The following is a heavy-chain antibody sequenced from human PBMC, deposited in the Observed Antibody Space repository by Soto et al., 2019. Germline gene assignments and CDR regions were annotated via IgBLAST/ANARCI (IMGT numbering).Heavy chain of an antibody. D-gene: IGHD3-9*01. Sequence: PGGSLRLSCAASGFTFSSYGMHWVRQAPGKGLEWVAVISYDGSNKYYADSVKGRFTISRDNSKNTLYLQMNSLRAEDTAVYYCAKSPHYDILTGYYNRPSYYYGMDVWGQGTTVTVSS. J-gene: IGHJ6*02. CDR3: AKSPHYDILTGYYNRPSYYYGMDV. CDR1: GFTFSSYG. V-gene: IGHV3-30*18. CDR2: ISYDGSNK.